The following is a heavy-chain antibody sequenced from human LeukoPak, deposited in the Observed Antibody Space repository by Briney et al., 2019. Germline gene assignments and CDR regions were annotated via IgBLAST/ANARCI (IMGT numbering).Heavy chain of an antibody. D-gene: IGHD3-22*01. J-gene: IGHJ3*02. V-gene: IGHV4-59*01. CDR3: ARGRGAYDSSGFGI. Sequence: SETLSLTCTVSGGSISSYYCSWIRQSPGKGLEWIGYIYHSVITNYNPSLKSRVTISIDTSKNQFSLKLTSVTAADTAVYYCARGRGAYDSSGFGIWGQGTMVNVSS. CDR2: IYHSVIT. CDR1: GGSISSYY.